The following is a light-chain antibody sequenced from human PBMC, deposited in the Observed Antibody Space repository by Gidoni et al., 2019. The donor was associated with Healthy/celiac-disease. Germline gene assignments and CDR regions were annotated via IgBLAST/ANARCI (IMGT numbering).Light chain of an antibody. Sequence: DIVLTHSPATLSLSPGERATLSCRASQRVSSYLAWYQQKPGQAPRLLIYDASNRATGIPARFSGSGSGTDFTLTISSLEPEDFAVYYCQQRSNWLYTFGQGTKLEIK. CDR1: QRVSSY. CDR3: QQRSNWLYT. CDR2: DAS. J-gene: IGKJ2*01. V-gene: IGKV3-11*01.